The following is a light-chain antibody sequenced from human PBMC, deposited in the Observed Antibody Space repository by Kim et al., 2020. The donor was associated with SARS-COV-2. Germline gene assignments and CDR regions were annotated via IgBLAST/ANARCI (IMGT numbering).Light chain of an antibody. CDR1: QSISNY. Sequence: DIQMTQSPSSLSASGGDRVTITCRASQSISNYLNWYQHKIGKAPKLLIYAASSLQSGVPSRFSGSGSGTDFTLTISGLQREDFATYYCQQSYSTPWTFGQGTKVDIK. V-gene: IGKV1-39*01. J-gene: IGKJ1*01. CDR3: QQSYSTPWT. CDR2: AAS.